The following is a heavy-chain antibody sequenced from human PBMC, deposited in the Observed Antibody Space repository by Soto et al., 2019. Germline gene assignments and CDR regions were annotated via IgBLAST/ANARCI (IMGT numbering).Heavy chain of an antibody. J-gene: IGHJ4*02. V-gene: IGHV3-30*18. CDR2: ISYDTKNK. Sequence: QVHLVESGGGVVQPGRSLRLSCVASGFTFSTYNMHWVRRAPGKGLEWVAVISYDTKNKYYGDSVRGRFTISRDNSKSTLYLQMNSLRPEDTAVYYCAKPRSPYRGSQHFDYWGQGTLGTVSS. CDR3: AKPRSPYRGSQHFDY. CDR1: GFTFSTYN. D-gene: IGHD2-15*01.